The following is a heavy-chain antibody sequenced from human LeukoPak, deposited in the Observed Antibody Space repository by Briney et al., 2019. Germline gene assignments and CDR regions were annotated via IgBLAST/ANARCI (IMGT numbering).Heavy chain of an antibody. CDR2: IRYDGSNK. CDR3: ARDEIRRTSS. V-gene: IGHV3-30*02. CDR1: GFTFSSYG. J-gene: IGHJ4*02. D-gene: IGHD1/OR15-1a*01. Sequence: GGSLRLSCAASGFTFSSYGMHWVRQAPGKGLEWVAFIRYDGSNKYYADSVKGRFTISRDNSKNTLYLQMNSLRAEDTAVYYCARDEIRRTSSWGQGTLVTVSS.